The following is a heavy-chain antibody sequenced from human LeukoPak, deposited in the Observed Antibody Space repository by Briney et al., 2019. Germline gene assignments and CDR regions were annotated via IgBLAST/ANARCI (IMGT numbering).Heavy chain of an antibody. J-gene: IGHJ4*02. CDR2: MNPNSGDT. Sequence: ASVKVSCKASGYTFTSYDIYWVRQTTGRGLEWMGWMNPNSGDTGYAQKFQGRVTMTRDTSISTAYMELSRLRSDDTAIYYCARGARVVPASIGYWGQGTLVTVSS. CDR1: GYTFTSYD. D-gene: IGHD2-2*02. V-gene: IGHV1-8*01. CDR3: ARGARVVPASIGY.